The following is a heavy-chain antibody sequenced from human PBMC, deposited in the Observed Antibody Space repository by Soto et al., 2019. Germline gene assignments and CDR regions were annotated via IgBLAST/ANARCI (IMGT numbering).Heavy chain of an antibody. CDR3: AKLSCTSSTCYFPGWFDP. V-gene: IGHV4-30-4*03. CDR1: GDSISGGASF. CDR2: VYYSGSS. D-gene: IGHD2-2*01. J-gene: IGHJ5*02. Sequence: SETLSLTCTVSGDSISGGASFWSWIRQPPVKGLEWIANVYYSGSSYYNPSLKSRLTISVDTTKNQFSLQLKSMTAADTAVYYCAKLSCTSSTCYFPGWFDPWGQGTLVTVSS.